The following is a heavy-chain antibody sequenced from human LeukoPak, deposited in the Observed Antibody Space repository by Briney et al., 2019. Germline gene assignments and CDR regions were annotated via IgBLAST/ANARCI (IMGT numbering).Heavy chain of an antibody. CDR1: GVTFSSYG. V-gene: IGHV3-23*01. CDR3: AKGSTGSGSSNWFDP. J-gene: IGHJ5*02. Sequence: PGGSLRLSCAASGVTFSSYGMSWVRQAPGKGLEWVSAISDSGGSTYYADSVKGRCTISRDNSKNTLYLQMNSLRAEDTAVYHCAKGSTGSGSSNWFDPWGQGTLVTVSS. D-gene: IGHD3-10*01. CDR2: ISDSGGST.